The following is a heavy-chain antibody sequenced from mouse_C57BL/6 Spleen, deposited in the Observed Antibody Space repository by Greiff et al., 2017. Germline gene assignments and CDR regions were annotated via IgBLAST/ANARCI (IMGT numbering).Heavy chain of an antibody. CDR1: GYTFTSYW. J-gene: IGHJ4*01. CDR3: AREGVYYNAMDY. V-gene: IGHV1-64*01. Sequence: QVQLQQPGAELVKPGASVKLSCKASGYTFTSYWMHWVKQRPGQGLEWIGMIHPNSGSTNYNEKFKSKATLTVDKSSSTAYMQLSSLTSEDSAVYDCAREGVYYNAMDYWGQGTSVTVSS. D-gene: IGHD2-12*01. CDR2: IHPNSGST.